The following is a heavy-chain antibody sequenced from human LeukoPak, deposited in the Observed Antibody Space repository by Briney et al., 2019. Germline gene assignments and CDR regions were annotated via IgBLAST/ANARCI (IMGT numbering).Heavy chain of an antibody. D-gene: IGHD3-22*01. CDR3: ARQGGFYDNRGYDDAFDI. CDR2: IDPSDSYT. V-gene: IGHV5-10-1*01. CDR1: GYSFTTYW. J-gene: IGHJ3*02. Sequence: GESLRISCKGSGYSFTTYWISWVRQMPGKGLEWMGRIDPSDSYTNYSPSFQGHVTISVDKSISTAYLQWSSLKASDTAMYYCARQGGFYDNRGYDDAFDIWGQGTVVTVSS.